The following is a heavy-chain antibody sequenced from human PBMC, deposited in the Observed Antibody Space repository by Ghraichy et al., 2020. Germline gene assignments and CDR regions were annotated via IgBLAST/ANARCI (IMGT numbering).Heavy chain of an antibody. V-gene: IGHV4-59*01. CDR3: ARVERTDYGLNYFDY. Sequence: SQTLSLTCPVSGGSISSYYWSWIRQPPGKGLEWIGYIYYSGSTNYNPSLKSRVTISVDTSKNQFSLKLSSVTAADTAVYYCARVERTDYGLNYFDYWGQGTLVTVSS. J-gene: IGHJ4*02. D-gene: IGHD4-17*01. CDR1: GGSISSYY. CDR2: IYYSGST.